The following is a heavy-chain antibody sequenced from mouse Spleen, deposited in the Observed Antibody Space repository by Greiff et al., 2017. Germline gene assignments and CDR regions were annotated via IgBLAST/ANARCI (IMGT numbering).Heavy chain of an antibody. Sequence: VQLQQPGAELVRPGTSVKLSCKASGYTFTSYWMHWVKQRPGQGLEWIGVIDPSDSYTNYNQKFKGKATLTVDTSSSTAYMQLSSLTSEDSAVYYCAQVRQDYWGQGTTLTVSS. CDR1: GYTFTSYW. CDR2: IDPSDSYT. V-gene: IGHV1-59*01. J-gene: IGHJ2*01. CDR3: AQVRQDY. D-gene: IGHD2-14*01.